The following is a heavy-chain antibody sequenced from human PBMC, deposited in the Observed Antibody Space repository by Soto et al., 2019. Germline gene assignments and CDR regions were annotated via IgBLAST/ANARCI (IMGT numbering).Heavy chain of an antibody. J-gene: IGHJ5*02. CDR3: TREQSDDNYFDP. CDR1: GGSVSSDSYY. V-gene: IGHV4-61*01. Sequence: SETLSLTCTVSGGSVSSDSYYWTWVRQPPGKGLEWLGYIYYSGGTNYNRSLKSRVTISLDKSKSQFSLRLISVTAADTAVYYCTREQSDDNYFDPWGQGTLVTVSS. D-gene: IGHD6-19*01. CDR2: IYYSGGT.